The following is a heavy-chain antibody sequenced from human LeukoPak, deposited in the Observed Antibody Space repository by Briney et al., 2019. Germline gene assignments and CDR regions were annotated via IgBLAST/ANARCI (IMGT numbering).Heavy chain of an antibody. CDR1: GFTFSSYA. Sequence: GGSLRLSCSASGFTFSSYAMHWVRQAPGKGLEYVSAISSNGGSTYYADPVKGRFTISRDNSKNTLYLQMSSLRAEDTAVYYCVKGYYDSSGYEHFDYWGQGTLVTVSS. CDR3: VKGYYDSSGYEHFDY. J-gene: IGHJ4*02. CDR2: ISSNGGST. V-gene: IGHV3-64D*06. D-gene: IGHD3-22*01.